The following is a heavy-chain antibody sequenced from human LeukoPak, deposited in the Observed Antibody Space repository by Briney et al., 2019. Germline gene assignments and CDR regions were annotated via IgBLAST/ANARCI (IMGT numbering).Heavy chain of an antibody. Sequence: PGRSLRHSYAAPRFTLSSAGMHCVRQAPRKGLEWVAVITYDGSEKHYGESVKGRFTISRDTSKNTVHLQMHSLRVEDTAIYYCVKEQSSGWYRVAHYWAQGTLVTVSS. J-gene: IGHJ4*02. V-gene: IGHV3-30*18. CDR1: RFTLSSAG. D-gene: IGHD6-19*01. CDR2: ITYDGSEK. CDR3: VKEQSSGWYRVAHY.